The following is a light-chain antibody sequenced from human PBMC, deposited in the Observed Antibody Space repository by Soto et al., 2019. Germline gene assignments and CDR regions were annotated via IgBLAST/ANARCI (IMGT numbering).Light chain of an antibody. V-gene: IGKV2-28*01. CDR2: LGS. CDR1: QSLLHSNGYNY. CDR3: MQPLPSWT. J-gene: IGKJ1*01. Sequence: DIVMTQSPLSLPVTPGEPASISCRSSQSLLHSNGYNYLDWYLQKPGQSPQLLIYLGSNRASGVPDRFSGSGSGTDFTLQSSRVEAEDVGVYYCMQPLPSWTFGQGTKVEI.